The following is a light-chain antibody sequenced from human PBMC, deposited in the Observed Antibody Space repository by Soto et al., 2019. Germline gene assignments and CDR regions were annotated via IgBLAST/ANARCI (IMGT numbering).Light chain of an antibody. CDR2: GSF. CDR1: QSVSSSY. V-gene: IGKV3-15*01. Sequence: EIVLTQSPVTLSLSPGERATLSCRASQSVSSSYLAWYQQKPGQAPRLLIVGSFARATGIPARFSGSGSGSEFTLTISGLQSEDFAVYYCQQYNDRPPITFGQGTRLEIK. J-gene: IGKJ5*01. CDR3: QQYNDRPPIT.